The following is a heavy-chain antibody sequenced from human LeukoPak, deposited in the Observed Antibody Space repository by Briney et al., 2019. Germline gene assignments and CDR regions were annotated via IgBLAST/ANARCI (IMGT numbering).Heavy chain of an antibody. V-gene: IGHV3-21*01. CDR3: AREWGYCSGGSCRDDAFDI. D-gene: IGHD2-15*01. J-gene: IGHJ3*02. CDR2: ISSSSSYI. Sequence: GGSLRLSCAASGFTFSSYSMNWVRQAPGKGLEWVSSISSSSSYIYYADSVKGRFTISRDNAKNSLYLQMNSLRAEDTAVCYCAREWGYCSGGSCRDDAFDIWGQGTMVTVSS. CDR1: GFTFSSYS.